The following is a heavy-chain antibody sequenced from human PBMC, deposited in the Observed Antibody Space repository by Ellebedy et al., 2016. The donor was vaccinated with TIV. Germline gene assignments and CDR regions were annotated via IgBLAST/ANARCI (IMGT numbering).Heavy chain of an antibody. V-gene: IGHV1-24*01. Sequence: AASVKVSCKVSGYTLNGVSINWVRQAPGKGLEWMGGFDPDDGERIYALKFQGRVTMTEDSSTDTAYMELSRLKSEDAAVYSCATVGGAKYGALYFDYWGQGTLVTVPS. J-gene: IGHJ4*02. CDR1: GYTLNGVS. D-gene: IGHD3-3*01. CDR3: ATVGGAKYGALYFDY. CDR2: FDPDDGER.